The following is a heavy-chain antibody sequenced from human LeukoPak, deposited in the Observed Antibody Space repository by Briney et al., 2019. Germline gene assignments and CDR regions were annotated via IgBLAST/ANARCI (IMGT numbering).Heavy chain of an antibody. CDR2: ISYDGSNK. Sequence: GGSLRLSCAASGFTFSSYAMHWVRQAPGKGLEWVAVISYDGSNKYYADSVKGRFIISRDNSKNTLYLQMNSLRAEDTAVYYCARGGDYSNYVRPFDYWGQGTLVTVSS. CDR3: ARGGDYSNYVRPFDY. D-gene: IGHD4-11*01. CDR1: GFTFSSYA. V-gene: IGHV3-30-3*01. J-gene: IGHJ4*02.